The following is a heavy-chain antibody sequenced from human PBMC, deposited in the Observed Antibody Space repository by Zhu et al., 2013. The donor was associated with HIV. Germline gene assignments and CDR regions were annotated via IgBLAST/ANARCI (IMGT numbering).Heavy chain of an antibody. J-gene: IGHJ6*03. D-gene: IGHD3-3*01. CDR3: VRGVVPPGYYYYYMDV. CDR2: MHHSGTT. CDR1: DSSISSDYY. V-gene: IGHV4-38-2*01. Sequence: QVQLQESGPGLVKPSETLSLTCAVSDSSISSDYYWGWIRQPPGKGLEWVGSMHHSGTTFRNPSLLSRVTLSVDTSKNQFSLKVSSVTAADTAVYYCVRGVVPPGYYYYYMDVWGKGHGHRLL.